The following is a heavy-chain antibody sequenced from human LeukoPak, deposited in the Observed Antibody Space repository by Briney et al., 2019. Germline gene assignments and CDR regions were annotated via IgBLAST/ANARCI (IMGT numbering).Heavy chain of an antibody. Sequence: PGGSLRLSCAASGFTFSSYSMNWVRQAPGKGLEWVSSISSSSSYIYYADSVKGRFTISRDNAKNTLYLQMNSLRAEDTAIYYCVRDVGGGYYYMDVWGKGTTVTISS. CDR2: ISSSSSYI. CDR3: VRDVGGGYYYMDV. V-gene: IGHV3-21*01. J-gene: IGHJ6*03. D-gene: IGHD3-16*01. CDR1: GFTFSSYS.